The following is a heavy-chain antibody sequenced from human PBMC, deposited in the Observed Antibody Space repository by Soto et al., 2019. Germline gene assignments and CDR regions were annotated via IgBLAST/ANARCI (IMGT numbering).Heavy chain of an antibody. V-gene: IGHV4-31*03. J-gene: IGHJ3*01. Sequence: SETLSLTCTVSGGSISGGGDYWNWIRQHPGKGLEWIGYIYYSGSTYYNPSLKSRVTISVDTSKKQFSLKLSSVTAADTAVYYCASSAGYFDAQSGFDLWGQGTMVTVSS. CDR3: ASSAGYFDAQSGFDL. CDR2: IYYSGST. D-gene: IGHD3-9*01. CDR1: GGSISGGGDY.